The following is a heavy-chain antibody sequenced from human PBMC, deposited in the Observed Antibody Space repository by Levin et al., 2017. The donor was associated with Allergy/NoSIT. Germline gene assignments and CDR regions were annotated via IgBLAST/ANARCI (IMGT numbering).Heavy chain of an antibody. CDR1: GFTFSNYA. CDR2: ISTNGDRT. Sequence: GESLKISCAASGFTFSNYAMHWVRQAPGKGLEHVSVISTNGDRTYYADSVKGRFTISRDNSKDTLYLQMGSLRPEDMAVYYCARGQGYCTSTSCFGDHFDFWGQGTMVTVSS. CDR3: ARGQGYCTSTSCFGDHFDF. V-gene: IGHV3-64*02. D-gene: IGHD2-2*01. J-gene: IGHJ3*01.